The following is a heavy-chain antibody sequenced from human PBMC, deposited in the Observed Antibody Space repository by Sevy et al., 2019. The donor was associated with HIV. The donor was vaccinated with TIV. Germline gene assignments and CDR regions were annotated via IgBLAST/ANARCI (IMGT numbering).Heavy chain of an antibody. Sequence: GGSLRLSCAASGFTFSTYAMYWVRQAPGKGLEYVSAISGGGGNNYYGTSVKGRFTVSRDNAKNTLYLQMGSLRAEDMVVYFCARKYHDTSGYPRYSMDVWGQGTTVTVSS. CDR2: ISGGGGNN. V-gene: IGHV3-64*01. CDR3: ARKYHDTSGYPRYSMDV. D-gene: IGHD3-22*01. CDR1: GFTFSTYA. J-gene: IGHJ6*02.